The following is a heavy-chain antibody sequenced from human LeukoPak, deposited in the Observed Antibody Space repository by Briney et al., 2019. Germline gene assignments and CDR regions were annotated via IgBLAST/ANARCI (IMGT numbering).Heavy chain of an antibody. Sequence: GGSLRLSCATSGFTFNIYAMNWVRQAPGKGLEWVSIISGNGINTYYADAVKGRFTISRDDSKNTLYLQMNSLRVDDTAIYYCARGVSDWGQGTLVTVAS. V-gene: IGHV3-23*01. CDR3: ARGVSD. D-gene: IGHD3-16*01. J-gene: IGHJ4*02. CDR2: ISGNGINT. CDR1: GFTFNIYA.